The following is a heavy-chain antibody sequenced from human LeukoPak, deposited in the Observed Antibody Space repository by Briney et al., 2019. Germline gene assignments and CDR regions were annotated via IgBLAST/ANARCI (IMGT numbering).Heavy chain of an antibody. CDR1: GGSISSYY. CDR3: ARAEKQWLVQGYYFDY. D-gene: IGHD6-19*01. CDR2: IYTSGST. V-gene: IGHV4-4*07. Sequence: SETLSLTCTVSGGSISSYYWSWIRQPAGKGLEWIGRIYTSGSTNYNPSLKSRVTMSVDTSKNQFSLKLSSVTAADTAVYYCARAEKQWLVQGYYFDYWGQGTLVTVSS. J-gene: IGHJ4*02.